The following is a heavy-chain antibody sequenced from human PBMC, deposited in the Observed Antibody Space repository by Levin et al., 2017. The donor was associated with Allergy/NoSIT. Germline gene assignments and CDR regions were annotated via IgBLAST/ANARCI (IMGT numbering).Heavy chain of an antibody. CDR3: AIEGYYDFWSGYYPPGPCDY. CDR1: GFTFSSYW. J-gene: IGHJ4*02. CDR2: IKQDGSEK. V-gene: IGHV3-7*01. Sequence: GGSLRLSCAASGFTFSSYWMSWVRQAPGKGLEWVANIKQDGSEKYYVDSVKGRFTISRDNAKNSLYLQMNSLRAEDTAVYYCAIEGYYDFWSGYYPPGPCDYWGQGTLVTVSS. D-gene: IGHD3-3*01.